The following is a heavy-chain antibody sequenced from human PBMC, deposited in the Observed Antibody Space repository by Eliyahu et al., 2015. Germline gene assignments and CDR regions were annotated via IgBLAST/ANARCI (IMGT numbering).Heavy chain of an antibody. CDR3: ARWNSGFDY. D-gene: IGHD1-1*01. CDR1: GFTFSDYG. Sequence: QVQVVESGGGVVQPGRSLRLSCAASGFTFSDYGMHWVRQAPGKGLEWVAVIWYDGSNKYYADSVKGRFTISRDNSKNTVYLQMNSLRAEDTAVYFCARWNSGFDYWGLGTLVTVSS. J-gene: IGHJ4*02. CDR2: IWYDGSNK. V-gene: IGHV3-33*01.